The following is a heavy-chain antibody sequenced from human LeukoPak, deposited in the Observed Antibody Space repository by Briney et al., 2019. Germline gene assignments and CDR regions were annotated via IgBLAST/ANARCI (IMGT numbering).Heavy chain of an antibody. CDR1: GFTFSNYD. J-gene: IGHJ4*02. CDR3: ASSAGALIDC. CDR2: IWFDGSNK. V-gene: IGHV3-33*01. Sequence: GGTLRLSCAASGFTFSNYDMHWVRQAPGKGLEWVAVIWFDGSNKFYADSVKGRFTISRDNSKNTLYLQMNSLRAEDTAVYYCASSAGALIDCWGQGTVVIVSA. D-gene: IGHD6-19*01.